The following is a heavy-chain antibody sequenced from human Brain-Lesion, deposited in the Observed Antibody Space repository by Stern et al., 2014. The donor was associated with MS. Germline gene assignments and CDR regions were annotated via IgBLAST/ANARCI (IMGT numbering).Heavy chain of an antibody. J-gene: IGHJ5*02. D-gene: IGHD2-15*01. V-gene: IGHV4-39*01. CDR1: GGSVSSTSYA. CDR3: AGEEDIRYCSGGSCTGNWFDP. Sequence: QLQLQESGPGLVKPSETLSLTCTVAGGSVSSTSYAWAWIRQPPGKGLEWIGTIYYSGNTYYSPSLKSRLTISLDTSKNQFSLQLRLVTAADTAVYYCAGEEDIRYCSGGSCTGNWFDPWGQGTLVTVSS. CDR2: IYYSGNT.